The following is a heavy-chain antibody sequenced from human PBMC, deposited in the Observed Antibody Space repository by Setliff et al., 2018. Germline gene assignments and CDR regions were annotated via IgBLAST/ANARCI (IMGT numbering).Heavy chain of an antibody. D-gene: IGHD4-17*01. V-gene: IGHV1-69*13. CDR1: GGTFSSSA. CDR3: AKSMTTVTTGGNEAFDI. J-gene: IGHJ3*02. CDR2: IIPFFGTA. Sequence: SVKVSCKASGGTFSSSAISWVRQAPGQGLEWVGRIIPFFGTANSAQKFQGRVTITAGESATTAYMELSSLRAGDTAVYYCAKSMTTVTTGGNEAFDIWGQGTMVTVSS.